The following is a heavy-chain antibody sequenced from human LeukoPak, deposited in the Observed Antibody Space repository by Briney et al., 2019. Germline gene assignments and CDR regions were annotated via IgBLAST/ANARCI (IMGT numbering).Heavy chain of an antibody. V-gene: IGHV3-9*01. CDR1: GFSFDDYA. CDR2: TSWNSGSI. D-gene: IGHD6-19*01. Sequence: PGRSLRLSCAASGFSFDDYAMHWVRQAPGKGLEWVSGTSWNSGSIAYADSVKGRFTISRDNSKNTLYLQMNSLRAEDTAVYYCAGIAVAATNDYWGQGTLVTVSS. CDR3: AGIAVAATNDY. J-gene: IGHJ4*02.